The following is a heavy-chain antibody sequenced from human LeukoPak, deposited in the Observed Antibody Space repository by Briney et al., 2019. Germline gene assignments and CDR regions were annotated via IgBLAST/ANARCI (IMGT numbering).Heavy chain of an antibody. CDR3: ARGSSGSGSYYTFDY. CDR2: INPRSGST. Sequence: ASVKVSCKASGYTFTSYYMHWVRQAPRQGLEWMGIINPRSGSTSYARKFQGRVTMTRDTSTSTVYMELSSLRSEDTAVYYCARGSSGSGSYYTFDYWGQGTLVTVSS. J-gene: IGHJ4*02. CDR1: GYTFTSYY. V-gene: IGHV1-46*01. D-gene: IGHD3-10*01.